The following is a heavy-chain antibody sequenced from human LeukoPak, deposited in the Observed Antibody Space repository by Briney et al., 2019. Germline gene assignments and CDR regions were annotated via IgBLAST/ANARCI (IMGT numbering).Heavy chain of an antibody. CDR3: ASERRYYDFWSDPDY. CDR2: IWYDGSNK. Sequence: GGSLRLSCAASGFTFSSYGMHWVRQAPGKGLEWVAVIWYDGSNKYYADSVKGRFTISRDNSKNTLYLQMNSLRAEDTAVYYCASERRYYDFWSDPDYWGQGTLVTVSS. D-gene: IGHD3-3*01. J-gene: IGHJ4*02. V-gene: IGHV3-33*01. CDR1: GFTFSSYG.